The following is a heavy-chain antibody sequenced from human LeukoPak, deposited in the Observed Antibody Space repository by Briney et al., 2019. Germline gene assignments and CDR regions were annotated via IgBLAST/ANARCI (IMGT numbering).Heavy chain of an antibody. CDR3: AKGSGSYWGFDWFDP. D-gene: IGHD1-26*01. V-gene: IGHV3-48*02. Sequence: AGGSLRLSCEPSGFSFSTYSMNWVRQAPGKGLEWISYISISSTTIYYADSVKGRFTISRDNSKNSLYLQMNNLRDDDTAVYYCAKGSGSYWGFDWFDPWGQGTLVTVSS. J-gene: IGHJ5*02. CDR1: GFSFSTYS. CDR2: ISISSTTI.